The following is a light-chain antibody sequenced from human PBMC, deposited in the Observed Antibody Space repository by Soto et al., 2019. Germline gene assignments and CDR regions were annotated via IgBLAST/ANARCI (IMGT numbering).Light chain of an antibody. J-gene: IGKJ1*01. Sequence: EIVLTQSPATLSLSPGEGATLSCRASQSGFSSYLAWFQQRPGQAPRLLIYGASTRATGIPDRFSGSGSGTDFTLTISRLEPEDFAVYYCHQYGSSPWTLGQGTKVEL. CDR2: GAS. V-gene: IGKV3-20*01. CDR3: HQYGSSPWT. CDR1: QSGFSSY.